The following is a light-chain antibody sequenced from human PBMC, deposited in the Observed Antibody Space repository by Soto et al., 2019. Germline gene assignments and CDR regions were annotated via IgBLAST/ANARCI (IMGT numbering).Light chain of an antibody. V-gene: IGLV2-23*02. J-gene: IGLJ1*01. Sequence: QSVLTQPASVSGSPGQSITISCTGTSSDVGSYNLVSWFQQCPGTAPKLLIFEDTKWPSGISNRFSGSKSGNTASLTISGLQAEDEADYYCCSYAGHSTFLYVFGTGTKVTVL. CDR1: SSDVGSYNL. CDR2: EDT. CDR3: CSYAGHSTFLYV.